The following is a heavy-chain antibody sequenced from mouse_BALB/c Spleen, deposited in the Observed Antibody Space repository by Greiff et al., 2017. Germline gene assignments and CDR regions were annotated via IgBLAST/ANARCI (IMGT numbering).Heavy chain of an antibody. D-gene: IGHD2-3*01. CDR1: GYSITSDYA. J-gene: IGHJ3*01. V-gene: IGHV3-2*02. CDR3: AYRVYDGYFAY. CDR2: ISYSGST. Sequence: EVQLVESGPGLVKPSQSLSLTCTVTGYSITSDYAWNWIRQFPGNKLEWMGYISYSGSTSYNPSLKRRISITRDTSKNQFFLQLNSVTTEDTATYYCAYRVYDGYFAYWGQGTLVTVSA.